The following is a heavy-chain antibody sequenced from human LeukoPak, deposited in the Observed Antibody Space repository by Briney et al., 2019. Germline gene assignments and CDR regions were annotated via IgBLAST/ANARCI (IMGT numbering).Heavy chain of an antibody. Sequence: GASVKVSCKASDYTFTNYGISWVRQAPGQGLEWMRWIRAYNDNTNQAQKLQGRVTMTTDTSTRTAYMGLRSLRSDDTAVYYCARDYYDSSGYYYVFAYWGQGTLVSVS. D-gene: IGHD3-22*01. CDR3: ARDYYDSSGYYYVFAY. V-gene: IGHV1-18*01. CDR2: IRAYNDNT. J-gene: IGHJ4*02. CDR1: DYTFTNYG.